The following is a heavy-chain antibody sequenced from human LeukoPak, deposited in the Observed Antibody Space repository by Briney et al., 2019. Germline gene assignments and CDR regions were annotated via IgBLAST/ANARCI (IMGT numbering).Heavy chain of an antibody. Sequence: GGSLRLSCAASGFTFSTHGMSWVRQSPGKGPEWVSTISGDRTRTHYADSVKGRFSISRDNSRNTLYLQMNSLTVEDTALYYCAHDAGPRGNPFFDYWGQGTLVTVSS. CDR3: AHDAGPRGNPFFDY. CDR2: ISGDRTRT. D-gene: IGHD2-2*01. V-gene: IGHV3-23*01. CDR1: GFTFSTHG. J-gene: IGHJ4*02.